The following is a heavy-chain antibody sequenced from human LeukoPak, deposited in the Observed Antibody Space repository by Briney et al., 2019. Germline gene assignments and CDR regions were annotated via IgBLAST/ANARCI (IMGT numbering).Heavy chain of an antibody. V-gene: IGHV3-7*04. J-gene: IGHJ4*02. CDR3: ARAWSYSTGWYNY. Sequence: GGSLRLSCAASGFSFSTYWMSWVRQAPGKGLEWVANIKQDGSEKYYVDSVKGRFTNSRDNAKNSLYLQMNSLRVEDTAVYYCARAWSYSTGWYNYWGQGTLVTVSS. CDR1: GFSFSTYW. D-gene: IGHD6-19*01. CDR2: IKQDGSEK.